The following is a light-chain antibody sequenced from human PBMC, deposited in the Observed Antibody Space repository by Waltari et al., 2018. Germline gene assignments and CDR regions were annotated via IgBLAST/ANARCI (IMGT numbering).Light chain of an antibody. CDR2: GNN. CDR1: SSNIGAGHD. J-gene: IGLJ3*02. Sequence: QSVLPQPPSMSGAPGQRVTISCTGSSSNIGAGHDVPWYQVFPGTAPKLLIYGNNNRPSGVPDRFSGSKSDTSASLAIGGLQAEDEADYYCQSFDIRLSGGVVFGGGTKVTVL. CDR3: QSFDIRLSGGVV. V-gene: IGLV1-40*01.